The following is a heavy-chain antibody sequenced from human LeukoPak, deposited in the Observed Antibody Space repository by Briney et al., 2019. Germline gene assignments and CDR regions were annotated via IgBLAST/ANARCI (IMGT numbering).Heavy chain of an antibody. J-gene: IGHJ6*02. Sequence: GGYLRLYCAASGFTFSMYAMHWVRQAPGKGLEYVSAISSDGGSTYYANSVKGRFTISRDNSKNTLYLQMGSLRAEDMAVYYCVNYGMDVWGQGTTVTVSS. CDR3: VNYGMDV. V-gene: IGHV3-64*01. CDR2: ISSDGGST. CDR1: GFTFSMYA.